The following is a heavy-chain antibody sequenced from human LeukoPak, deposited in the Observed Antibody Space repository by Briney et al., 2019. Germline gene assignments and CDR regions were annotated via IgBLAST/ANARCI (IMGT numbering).Heavy chain of an antibody. J-gene: IGHJ3*02. D-gene: IGHD5-18*01. CDR2: INHSGST. V-gene: IGHV4-34*01. CDR1: GGSFSGYY. Sequence: PSETLSLTCAVYGGSFSGYYWSWIRQPPGKGLEWIGEINHSGSTNYNPSLKSRVTISVDTSKNQFSLKLSSVTAADTAVYYCARGYGYGNDAFDIWGQGTMVTVSS. CDR3: ARGYGYGNDAFDI.